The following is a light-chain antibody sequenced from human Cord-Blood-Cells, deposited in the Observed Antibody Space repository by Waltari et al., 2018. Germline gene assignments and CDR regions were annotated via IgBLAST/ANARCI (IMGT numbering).Light chain of an antibody. CDR1: SSDVGSYTL. CDR3: CSYAGSSTSWV. CDR2: EGS. V-gene: IGLV2-23*01. J-gene: IGLJ3*02. Sequence: QSALTQPASVSGSPGQSLTISCTGTSSDVGSYTLVSWYQQHPGKAPKPMIYEGSKRPSGVSNRFSGSKSGNTASLTISGLQAEDEADYYCCSYAGSSTSWVFGGGTKLTVL.